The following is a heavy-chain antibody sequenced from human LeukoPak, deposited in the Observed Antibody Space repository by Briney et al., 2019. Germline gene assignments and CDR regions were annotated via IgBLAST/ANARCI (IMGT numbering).Heavy chain of an antibody. D-gene: IGHD5-12*01. V-gene: IGHV4-61*02. CDR3: VRYRDPYDYLPHTLDI. CDR1: GVSVSSNLYF. Sequence: SETLSLTCTVSGVSVSSNLYFWNWIRPPAGKGLEWIGRIYSGGTTHYNPSLSSRVIMSLDLAKNQFSLKLYSATAADTAVYYCVRYRDPYDYLPHTLDIWGQGTKVTVS. CDR2: IYSGGTT. J-gene: IGHJ3*02.